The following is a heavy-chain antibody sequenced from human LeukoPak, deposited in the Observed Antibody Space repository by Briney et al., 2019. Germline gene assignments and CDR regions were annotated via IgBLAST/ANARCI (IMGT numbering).Heavy chain of an antibody. J-gene: IGHJ4*02. CDR2: ISYDGSNK. CDR1: GFTFGSYG. D-gene: IGHD3-22*01. CDR3: AKDGTYYDNSGYFY. V-gene: IGHV3-30*18. Sequence: TGGSLRLSCAASGFTFGSYGMHWVRQAPGKGLEWVAVISYDGSNKYYADSVKGRFTISRDNSKNTLYLQMNSLRAEDTAVYYCAKDGTYYDNSGYFYWGQGTLVTVSS.